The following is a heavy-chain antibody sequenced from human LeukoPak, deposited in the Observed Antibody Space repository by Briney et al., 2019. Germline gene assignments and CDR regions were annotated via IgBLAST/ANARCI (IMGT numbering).Heavy chain of an antibody. CDR1: GFTFSSYG. CDR2: ITYDGSNK. CDR3: AKVAGSSWYSRDSYMDV. D-gene: IGHD6-13*01. J-gene: IGHJ6*03. V-gene: IGHV3-30*18. Sequence: GGSLRLSCAASGFTFSSYGMHWVRQAPGKGLEWVAVITYDGSNKYYADSVKGRFTISRDNSKNTLYLQMNSLRAEDTAVYYCAKVAGSSWYSRDSYMDVWGKGTTVTVSS.